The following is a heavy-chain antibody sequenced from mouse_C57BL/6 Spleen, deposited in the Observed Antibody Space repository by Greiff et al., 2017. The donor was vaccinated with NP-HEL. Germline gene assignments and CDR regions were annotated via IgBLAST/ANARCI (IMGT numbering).Heavy chain of an antibody. Sequence: QVQLQQSGPELVKPGASVKISCKASGYAFSSSWMNWVKQRPGKGLEWIGRIYPGDGDTNYNGKFKGKATLTADKSSSTAYMQLSSLTSEDSAVYFCARGYRGYFDVWGTGTTVTVSS. CDR2: IYPGDGDT. D-gene: IGHD2-14*01. V-gene: IGHV1-82*01. CDR1: GYAFSSSW. J-gene: IGHJ1*03. CDR3: ARGYRGYFDV.